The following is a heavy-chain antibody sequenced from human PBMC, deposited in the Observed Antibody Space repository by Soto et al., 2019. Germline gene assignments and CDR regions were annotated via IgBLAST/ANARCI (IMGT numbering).Heavy chain of an antibody. J-gene: IGHJ4*02. CDR3: ARVLAAAGSYYFDY. V-gene: IGHV4-31*03. CDR1: GGSISSGGYY. D-gene: IGHD6-13*01. Sequence: SSETLSLTCTVSGGSISSGGYYWSWIRQHPGKGLEWIGYIYYSGSTYYNPSLKSRVTISVDTSKNQFSLKLSSVTAADTAVYYCARVLAAAGSYYFDYWGQGTLVTVSS. CDR2: IYYSGST.